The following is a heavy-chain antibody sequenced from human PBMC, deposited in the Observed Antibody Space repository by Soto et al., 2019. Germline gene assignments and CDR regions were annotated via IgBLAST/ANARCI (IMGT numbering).Heavy chain of an antibody. J-gene: IGHJ6*02. CDR1: GYTFTNYA. CDR3: ASSPRSGGNYYYGMDV. Sequence: QVQLVQSGAEVKKPGASVKVSCKASGYTFTNYAIHWVRQAPGQRLEWMGWINAGNGNTIYSQKFQGRVTITRDTSENTAYMELSSLRSEDTTVYYCASSPRSGGNYYYGMDVWGQGTTVTVSS. CDR2: INAGNGNT. D-gene: IGHD3-3*01. V-gene: IGHV1-3*01.